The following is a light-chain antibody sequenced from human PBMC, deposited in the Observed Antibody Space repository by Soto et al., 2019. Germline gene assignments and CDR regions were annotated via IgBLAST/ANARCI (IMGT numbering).Light chain of an antibody. V-gene: IGLV2-14*01. CDR3: SSYTKTTTAYV. Sequence: QSVLTPPASVSGSPGQSITISCTGSSTDIGFYDFVSWYQQQPGKAPRLVIYEVSGRPSGISVRFSGSKSGNTASLTISGLQADDEGDYYCSSYTKTTTAYVFGTGTKLTVL. J-gene: IGLJ1*01. CDR1: STDIGFYDF. CDR2: EVS.